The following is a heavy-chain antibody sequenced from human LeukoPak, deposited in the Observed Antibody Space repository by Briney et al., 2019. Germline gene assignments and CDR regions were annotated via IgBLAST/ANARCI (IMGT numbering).Heavy chain of an antibody. CDR3: ARGKEFGELPPGDGMDV. CDR2: ISSSGSTI. D-gene: IGHD3-10*01. V-gene: IGHV3-48*03. CDR1: GFTFSSYE. J-gene: IGHJ6*02. Sequence: HPGGSLRLSCAASGFTFSSYEMNWVRRAPGKGLEWVSYISSSGSTIYYADSVKGRFTISRDNAKNSLYLQMNSLRAEDTAVYYCARGKEFGELPPGDGMDVWGQGTTVTVSS.